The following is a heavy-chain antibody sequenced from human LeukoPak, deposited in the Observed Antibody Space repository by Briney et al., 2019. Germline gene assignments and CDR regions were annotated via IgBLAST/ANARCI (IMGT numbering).Heavy chain of an antibody. D-gene: IGHD5-18*01. CDR1: AFTFGSFG. J-gene: IGHJ4*02. V-gene: IGHV3-23*01. CDR3: AKGRIQSYMAPEY. Sequence: GGSLRLPCAASAFTFGSFGMSWLRQAPGKGMEWVSAISDTGGSTFYADSVKGRFTISRDNSKNTLYLQMNSLRAEDTAVYYCAKGRIQSYMAPEYWGQGTLVTVSS. CDR2: ISDTGGST.